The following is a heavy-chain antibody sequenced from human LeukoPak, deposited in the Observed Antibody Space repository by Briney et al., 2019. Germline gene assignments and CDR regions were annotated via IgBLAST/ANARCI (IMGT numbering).Heavy chain of an antibody. V-gene: IGHV1-18*01. J-gene: IGHJ6*03. D-gene: IGHD5-18*01. CDR1: GYTLTSYG. Sequence: ASVKVSCKASGYTLTSYGISWVRQAPGQGLEWMGWISAYNGNTNYAQKLQGRVTMTTDTSTSTAYMELRSLRSDDTAVYYCARSGYSYGYGDYYYYYYMDVWGKGTTVTVSS. CDR2: ISAYNGNT. CDR3: ARSGYSYGYGDYYYYYYMDV.